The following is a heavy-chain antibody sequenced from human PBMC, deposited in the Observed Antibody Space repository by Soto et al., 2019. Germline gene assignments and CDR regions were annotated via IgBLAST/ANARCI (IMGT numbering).Heavy chain of an antibody. D-gene: IGHD2-15*01. V-gene: IGHV4-59*01. CDR1: GGSISSYY. Sequence: SETLSLTCTVSGGSISSYYWSWIRQPPGKGLEWIGYIYYSGSTNYNPSLKSRVTISVDTSKNQFSLKLSSVTAADTAVYYCARDQSGSGGDKDAFDIWGQGTMVTVSS. J-gene: IGHJ3*02. CDR2: IYYSGST. CDR3: ARDQSGSGGDKDAFDI.